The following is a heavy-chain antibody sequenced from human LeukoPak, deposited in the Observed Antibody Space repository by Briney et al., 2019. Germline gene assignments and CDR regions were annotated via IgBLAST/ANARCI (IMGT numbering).Heavy chain of an antibody. V-gene: IGHV3-30*02. CDR2: IRYDGSNK. J-gene: IGHJ6*03. CDR3: ARGAAYYYYMDV. Sequence: GGSLRLSCAASGFTFSSYGMHWVRQAPAKGLEWVAFIRYDGSNKYYADSVKGRFTISRDNSKNTLYLQMNSLRAEDTAVYYCARGAAYYYYMDVWGKGTTVTVSS. D-gene: IGHD6-13*01. CDR1: GFTFSSYG.